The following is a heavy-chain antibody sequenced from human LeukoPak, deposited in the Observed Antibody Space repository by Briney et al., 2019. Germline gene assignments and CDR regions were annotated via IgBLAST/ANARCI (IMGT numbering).Heavy chain of an antibody. V-gene: IGHV4-59*01. CDR1: GGSISSYY. Sequence: SETLSLTCTVSGGSISSYYWSWIRQPPGKGLEWIGYIYYNGSTNYNPSLKSRVTISVDTSKNQFSLKLSSVTAADTAVYYCARARNSYYFDYWGQGTLVTVSS. D-gene: IGHD4-23*01. CDR2: IYYNGST. J-gene: IGHJ4*02. CDR3: ARARNSYYFDY.